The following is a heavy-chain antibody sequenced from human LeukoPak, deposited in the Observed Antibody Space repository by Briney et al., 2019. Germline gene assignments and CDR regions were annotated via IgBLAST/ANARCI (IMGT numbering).Heavy chain of an antibody. CDR3: AREPPESFRFDY. CDR1: GYTFTSYY. V-gene: IGHV1-46*01. CDR2: IRPSGGRA. D-gene: IGHD3-16*02. J-gene: IGHJ4*02. Sequence: ASVKISCKASGYTFTSYYIHWVRQAPGQGLEWMGIIRPSGGRASYPQNFQGRVTMTMDMSASTVHMELSSLTSEDAAMYYCAREPPESFRFDYWGQGAPVTVSS.